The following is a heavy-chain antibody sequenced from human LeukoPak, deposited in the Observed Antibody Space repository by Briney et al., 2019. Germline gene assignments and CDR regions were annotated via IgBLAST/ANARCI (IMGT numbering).Heavy chain of an antibody. J-gene: IGHJ3*01. V-gene: IGHV3-7*03. CDR3: ARDSSPYCGDDCYFDAFDL. CDR1: AFTFGSYW. CDR2: INRDGSKN. D-gene: IGHD2-21*02. Sequence: GGSLRLSCAASAFTFGSYWMTWVRQAPGKGLEWVANINRDGSKNHFVDSVKGRFTISRDNAKNFLYLQMNSLRAEDTAVYFCARDSSPYCGDDCYFDAFDLWGQGTMVTVSS.